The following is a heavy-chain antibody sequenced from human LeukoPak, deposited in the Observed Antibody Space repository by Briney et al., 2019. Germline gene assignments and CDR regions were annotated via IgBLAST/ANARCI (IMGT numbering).Heavy chain of an antibody. CDR2: MYYSGST. Sequence: SETLSLTCTVSGGSISSSSYYWGWIRQTPGKGLEWIGTMYYSGSTNYNPSLKSRVTLSIDTPKNQFSLRLSSVTAADTAVYYCVSKSTAWTIDYWGQGTLVTVSS. J-gene: IGHJ4*02. CDR1: GGSISSSSYY. CDR3: VSKSTAWTIDY. V-gene: IGHV4-39*01. D-gene: IGHD3/OR15-3a*01.